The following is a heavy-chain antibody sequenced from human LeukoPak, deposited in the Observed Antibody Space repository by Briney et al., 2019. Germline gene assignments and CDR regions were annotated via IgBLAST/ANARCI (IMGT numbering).Heavy chain of an antibody. Sequence: SVKVSCKASGGTFSSYAISWVRQAPGQGLELMGRIIPILGIANYAQKFQGRVTITADKSTSTAYMELSSLRSEDTAVYYCARGGPPGSYQLDYWGQGTLVTVSS. CDR2: IIPILGIA. CDR3: ARGGPPGSYQLDY. V-gene: IGHV1-69*04. J-gene: IGHJ4*02. CDR1: GGTFSSYA. D-gene: IGHD1-26*01.